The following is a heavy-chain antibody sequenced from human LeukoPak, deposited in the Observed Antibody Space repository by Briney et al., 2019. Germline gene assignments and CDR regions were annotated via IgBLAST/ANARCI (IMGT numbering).Heavy chain of an antibody. Sequence: GGSLRLSCAASGFTFSSYSMNWVRQAPGKGLEWVSSISSSSSYIYYADSVKGRFTISRDNAKNSLYLQMNSLRAEDTAVYYCARVGIERSGLLLSADYWGQGTLVTVSS. D-gene: IGHD3-3*01. V-gene: IGHV3-21*01. CDR3: ARVGIERSGLLLSADY. CDR2: ISSSSSYI. J-gene: IGHJ4*02. CDR1: GFTFSSYS.